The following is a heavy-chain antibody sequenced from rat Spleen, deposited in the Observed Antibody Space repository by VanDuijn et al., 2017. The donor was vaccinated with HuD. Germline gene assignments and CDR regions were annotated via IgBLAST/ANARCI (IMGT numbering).Heavy chain of an antibody. J-gene: IGHJ2*01. CDR1: GLSFSNYD. D-gene: IGHD1-11*01. Sequence: EVQLVESGGGLVQPGRSMKLSCAASGLSFSNYDMAWVRQAPKKGLEWVATIIYDGNRTYYRDSVKGRFTISRDNAKSTLYLQMDSLRSEDTATYYCARHRNYGGIPFDFWGQGVMVTVSS. CDR2: IIYDGNRT. CDR3: ARHRNYGGIPFDF. V-gene: IGHV5S10*01.